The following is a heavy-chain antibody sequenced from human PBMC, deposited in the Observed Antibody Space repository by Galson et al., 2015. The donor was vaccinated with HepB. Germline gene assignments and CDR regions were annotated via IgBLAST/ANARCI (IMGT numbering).Heavy chain of an antibody. CDR2: ISYDGSNK. CDR3: ARDQVHDLTINWFDP. Sequence: SLRLSCAASGFTFSSYAMHWVRQAPGKGLEWVAVISYDGSNKYYADSVKGRFTISRDNSKNTLYLQMNSLRAEDTAVYYCARDQVHDLTINWFDPWGQGTLVTVSS. D-gene: IGHD5-24*01. CDR1: GFTFSSYA. J-gene: IGHJ5*02. V-gene: IGHV3-30-3*01.